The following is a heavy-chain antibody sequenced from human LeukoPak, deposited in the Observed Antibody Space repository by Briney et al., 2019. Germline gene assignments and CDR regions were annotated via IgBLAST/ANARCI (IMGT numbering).Heavy chain of an antibody. CDR3: ARSGYSYEIDY. J-gene: IGHJ4*02. CDR2: INHSGST. CDR1: GGSFSGYY. Sequence: SETLSLTCAVYGGSFSGYYWSWIRQPPGKGLEWIGEINHSGSTNYNPSLKSRVTISVDTSKNQFSLKLSSVTAADTAVYYCARSGYSYEIDYWGQGTLVTVSS. V-gene: IGHV4-34*01. D-gene: IGHD5-18*01.